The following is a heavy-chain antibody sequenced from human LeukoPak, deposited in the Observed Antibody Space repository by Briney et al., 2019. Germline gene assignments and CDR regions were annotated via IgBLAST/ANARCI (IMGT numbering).Heavy chain of an antibody. D-gene: IGHD3-22*01. J-gene: IGHJ3*02. Sequence: ASVKVSCKASGGTFSSYAISWVRQAPGQGLEWMGGIIPIFGTANYAQKFQGRVTITTDESTSTAYMELNSLRAEDTAVYYCAGGHSSGYYSNACDIWGQGTMVTVSS. CDR1: GGTFSSYA. CDR2: IIPIFGTA. V-gene: IGHV1-69*05. CDR3: AGGHSSGYYSNACDI.